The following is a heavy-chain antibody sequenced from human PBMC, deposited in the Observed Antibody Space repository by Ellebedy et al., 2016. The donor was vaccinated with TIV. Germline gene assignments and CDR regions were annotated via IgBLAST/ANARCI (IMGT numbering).Heavy chain of an antibody. CDR3: ARAGTTSYDAFDI. J-gene: IGHJ3*02. CDR1: GFTFSSYA. Sequence: GESLKISCAASGFTFSSYAMSWVRQAPGKGLEWVSAISGSGGSTYYADSVKGRFTISRDNAKNSLYLQMNSLRAEDTAVYYCARAGTTSYDAFDIWGQGTMVTVSS. CDR2: ISGSGGST. V-gene: IGHV3-23*01. D-gene: IGHD1-1*01.